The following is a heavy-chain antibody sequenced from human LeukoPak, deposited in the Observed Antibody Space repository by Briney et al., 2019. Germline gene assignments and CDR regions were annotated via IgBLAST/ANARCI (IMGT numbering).Heavy chain of an antibody. D-gene: IGHD3-10*01. CDR3: AKDLGIGGSGF. CDR2: ISASSDST. Sequence: GGSLRLSCAASGFTVSSNYMSWVRQAPGKGLEWVSAISASSDSTYYADSVKGRFTVSRDNSRNTLYLQMNSLRADDTAVYYCAKDLGIGGSGFWGQGTLVTVSS. V-gene: IGHV3-23*01. CDR1: GFTVSSNY. J-gene: IGHJ4*02.